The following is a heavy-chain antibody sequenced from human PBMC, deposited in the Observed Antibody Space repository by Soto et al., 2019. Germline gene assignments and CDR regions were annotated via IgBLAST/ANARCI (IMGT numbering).Heavy chain of an antibody. CDR2: ISSSSSTI. V-gene: IGHV3-48*04. CDR3: ASLPGGGIDY. D-gene: IGHD3-10*01. Sequence: GGSLRLSCAASGFTFSSYSMNWVRQAPGKGLEWVSYISSSSSTIYYADSVKGRFTISRDNAKNSLYLQMNSLRAEDTAVYYCASLPGGGIDYWGQGTLVTVSS. J-gene: IGHJ4*02. CDR1: GFTFSSYS.